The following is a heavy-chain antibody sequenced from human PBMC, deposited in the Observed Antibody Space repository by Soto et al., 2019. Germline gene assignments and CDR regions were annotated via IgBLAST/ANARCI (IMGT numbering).Heavy chain of an antibody. CDR1: GFTFISSF. D-gene: IGHD3-10*01. CDR3: ARANSGSYYNPFDY. CDR2: INQDGGGT. V-gene: IGHV3-7*01. Sequence: PGGSLRLSCVASGFTFISSFMGWVRQAPGKGLEWVANINQDGGGTYYVDSVEGRFTISRDNSKNTLYLQMNSLRAEDTAVYYCARANSGSYYNPFDYWGQGTLVTVSS. J-gene: IGHJ4*02.